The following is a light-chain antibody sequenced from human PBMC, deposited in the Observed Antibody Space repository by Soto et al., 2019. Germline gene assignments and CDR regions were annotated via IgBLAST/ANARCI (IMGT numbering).Light chain of an antibody. CDR2: LSS. CDR3: QQDYNCRGT. J-gene: IGKJ1*01. Sequence: LHPSPGLGAPYVGERPTMNCKSSPRVFYSSVHKYYLAWYQQRPGQPPKLLIYLSSTRETVVPDRFSGSGSRTDFTLTTSSPQADDVAVYNCQQDYNCRGTFVQGTDVDIK. CDR1: PRVFYSSVHKYY. V-gene: IGKV4-1*01.